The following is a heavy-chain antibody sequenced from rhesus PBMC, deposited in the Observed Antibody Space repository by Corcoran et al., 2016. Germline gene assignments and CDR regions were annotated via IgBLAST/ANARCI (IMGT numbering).Heavy chain of an antibody. CDR3: AKDMSGSYGLDS. D-gene: IGHD4-29*01. Sequence: EVQLVESGGGLVQPGGSLRLSCTCSGFTFSSYYMYWVRRDQGKGLEWVSAINTGGSSTWYTDSVKGRFTISKENAKNTLYLQMDSLRAEDTAVYYCAKDMSGSYGLDSWGQGVVVTVSS. CDR2: INTGGSST. J-gene: IGHJ6*01. CDR1: GFTFSSYY. V-gene: IGHV3-8*01.